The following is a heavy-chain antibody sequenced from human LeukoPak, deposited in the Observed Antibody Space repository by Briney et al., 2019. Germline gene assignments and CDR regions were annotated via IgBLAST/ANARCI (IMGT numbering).Heavy chain of an antibody. J-gene: IGHJ3*02. CDR3: AKVRNKWEPLGVDAFDI. CDR2: ISWNSGSI. D-gene: IGHD1-26*01. V-gene: IGHV3-9*01. CDR1: GFTFDDYA. Sequence: SLLLSCAASGFTFDDYAMHWGRQAPGKGLEGVSGISWNSGSIGYADSVKGRFTISRDNAKNSLYLQMNSLRAEDTALYYCAKVRNKWEPLGVDAFDIWGQGTMVTISS.